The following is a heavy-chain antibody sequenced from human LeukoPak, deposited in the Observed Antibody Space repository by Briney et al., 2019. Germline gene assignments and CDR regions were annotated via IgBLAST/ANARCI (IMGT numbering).Heavy chain of an antibody. J-gene: IGHJ4*02. CDR3: ARWDTAMVGGAFDY. D-gene: IGHD5-18*01. CDR1: GYSFTSYG. V-gene: IGHV1-18*01. Sequence: ASVKVSCKASGYSFTSYGISWLRQAPGQGLEWMGWISAYNGNTNYAQKLQGRVTMTTDTSTSTAYMELRSLRSDDTAVYYCARWDTAMVGGAFDYWGQGTLVTVSS. CDR2: ISAYNGNT.